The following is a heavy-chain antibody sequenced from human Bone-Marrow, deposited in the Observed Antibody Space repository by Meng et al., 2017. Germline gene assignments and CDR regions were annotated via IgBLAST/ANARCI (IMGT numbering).Heavy chain of an antibody. V-gene: IGHV1-2*02. D-gene: IGHD1-26*01. Sequence: QVRLVQAGAVWKKPGASMMYSCKPSGYTFTGYYMHWVRQAPGQGLEWMGWINPNSGGTNYAQKFQGRVTMTRDTSISTAYMELSRLRSDDTAVYYCARVRSGSPPYYFDYWGQGTLVTVSS. CDR3: ARVRSGSPPYYFDY. CDR1: GYTFTGYY. J-gene: IGHJ4*02. CDR2: INPNSGGT.